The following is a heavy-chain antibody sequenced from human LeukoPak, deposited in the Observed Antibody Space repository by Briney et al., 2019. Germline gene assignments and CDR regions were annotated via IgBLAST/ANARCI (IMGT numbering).Heavy chain of an antibody. CDR1: GGSISNYY. D-gene: IGHD1-26*01. V-gene: IGHV4-59*01. CDR3: ARFSGRGCPRCVDY. CDR2: VYYSGST. J-gene: IGHJ4*02. Sequence: PSETLSLTCTVSGGSISNYYWTWIRQPPGKGLEWIGYVYYSGSTNCNPSLESRVTISVDTSRNQFSLKLTSVTAADTAVYYCARFSGRGCPRCVDYWGQGTLVTVSS.